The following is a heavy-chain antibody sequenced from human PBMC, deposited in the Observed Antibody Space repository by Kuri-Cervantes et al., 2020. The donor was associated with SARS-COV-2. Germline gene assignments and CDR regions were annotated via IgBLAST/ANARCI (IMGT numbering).Heavy chain of an antibody. CDR2: INHSGST. D-gene: IGHD6-19*01. CDR1: GGSFSNHY. Sequence: GSLRLSCAVYGGSFSNHYWSWVRQPPEKGLEWIGEINHSGSTNYNPSLKSRVTISVDTSKNQFSLELSSVTAADTAVYYCARVAVAATIFGDYWGQGTLVTVSS. V-gene: IGHV4-34*01. CDR3: ARVAVAATIFGDY. J-gene: IGHJ4*02.